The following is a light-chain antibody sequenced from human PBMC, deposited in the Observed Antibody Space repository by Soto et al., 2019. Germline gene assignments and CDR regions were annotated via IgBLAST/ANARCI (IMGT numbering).Light chain of an antibody. CDR2: DAS. CDR3: KQRSNWPLRVT. V-gene: IGKV3-11*01. CDR1: QSVSSY. Sequence: EIVLTQSPATLSLSPGERATLSCRASQSVSSYLAWYQQKPGQAPRLLIYDASNRATGIPARFSGSGSGTDFTLTISSLEPEDFAVYNCKQRSNWPLRVTFGGGTKVEIK. J-gene: IGKJ4*01.